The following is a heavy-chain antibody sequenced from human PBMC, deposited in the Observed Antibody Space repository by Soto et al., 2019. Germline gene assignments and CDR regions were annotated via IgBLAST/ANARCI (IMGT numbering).Heavy chain of an antibody. J-gene: IGHJ6*02. CDR1: GFTFSSYD. CDR2: IGTAGDT. D-gene: IGHD3-10*01. CDR3: ARVANYYGSGGDYYYGMDV. Sequence: GGSLRLSCAASGFTFSSYDMHWVRQATGKGLEWVSAIGTAGDTYYPGSVKGRFTISRENAKNSLYLQMNSLRAGDTAVYYCARVANYYGSGGDYYYGMDVWGQGTTVTVSS. V-gene: IGHV3-13*04.